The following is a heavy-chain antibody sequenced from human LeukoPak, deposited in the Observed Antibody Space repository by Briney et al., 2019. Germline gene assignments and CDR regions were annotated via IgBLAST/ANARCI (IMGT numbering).Heavy chain of an antibody. CDR2: ISSNGGST. V-gene: IGHV3-64*01. D-gene: IGHD3-10*01. Sequence: GGSLRLSCAASGFTFSSYAMHWVRQAPGKGLEYVSAISSNGGSTYYANSVKGRFTISRDNSKNTLYLQMNSLRAEDTAVYYCAKTAGSGKLLEFDYWGQGTLVTVSS. CDR1: GFTFSSYA. CDR3: AKTAGSGKLLEFDY. J-gene: IGHJ4*02.